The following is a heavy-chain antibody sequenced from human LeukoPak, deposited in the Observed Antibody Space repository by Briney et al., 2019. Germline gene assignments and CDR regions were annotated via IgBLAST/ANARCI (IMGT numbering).Heavy chain of an antibody. CDR1: VFTLSGYG. D-gene: IGHD3-22*01. J-gene: IGHJ4*02. V-gene: IGHV3-48*01. CDR3: ARIRWGSGYAQLGY. Sequence: GGSLRLSCAAAVFTLSGYGMNWVRQATGKGLEWVSYISSTRIIYYADSVKGRLTISRDNAKNSLYLQMNSLRAEDTAVYYCARIRWGSGYAQLGYWGQGTLVTVSS. CDR2: ISSTRII.